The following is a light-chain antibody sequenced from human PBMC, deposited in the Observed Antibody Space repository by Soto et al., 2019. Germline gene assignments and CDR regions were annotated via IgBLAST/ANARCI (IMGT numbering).Light chain of an antibody. CDR2: SAS. CDR1: QDISSY. J-gene: IGKJ4*01. CDR3: QQLKSYPLS. V-gene: IGKV1-9*01. Sequence: DIQLTQSPSFLSASVGDRVTLTCRTSQDISSYFAWYQQKPGKAPQLLISSASTLQSGVPARFSGSGSGTEFTLTISSLQPEDFATYYCQQLKSYPLSFGGGTKVEI.